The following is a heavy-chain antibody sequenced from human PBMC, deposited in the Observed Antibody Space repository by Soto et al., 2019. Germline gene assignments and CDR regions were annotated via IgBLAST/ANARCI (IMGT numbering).Heavy chain of an antibody. CDR2: FIPISNKT. Sequence: QVQLVQSGAEVKKPGSSVKVSCTASGGTFRTYAVSWVRQAPGQRLEWMGGFIPISNKTNPAQNFQDRVSLAADESMTTAYMELNNLRSEITAVYYCAATYFYDSSGNDYFDFWGQGTRVTVSS. V-gene: IGHV1-69*01. J-gene: IGHJ4*02. CDR3: AATYFYDSSGNDYFDF. CDR1: GGTFRTYA. D-gene: IGHD3-22*01.